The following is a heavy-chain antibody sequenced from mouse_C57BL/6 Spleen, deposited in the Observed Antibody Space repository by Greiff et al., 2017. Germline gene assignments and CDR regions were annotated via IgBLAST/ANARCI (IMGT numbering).Heavy chain of an antibody. CDR2: IDPSDSET. V-gene: IGHV1-52*01. J-gene: IGHJ2*01. CDR1: GYTFTSYW. D-gene: IGHD1-1*01. CDR3: ARTAGRFYYYDC. Sequence: VQLQQPGAELVRPGSSVKLSCKASGYTFTSYWMHWVKQRPIQGLEWIGNIDPSDSETHYNQKFKDKATLTVDKSSSTAYMQLSSLTSEDSAVYFCARTAGRFYYYDCWGKGTTLSVAS.